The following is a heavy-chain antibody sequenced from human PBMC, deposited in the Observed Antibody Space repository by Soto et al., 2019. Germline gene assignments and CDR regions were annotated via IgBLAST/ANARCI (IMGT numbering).Heavy chain of an antibody. CDR1: GFTFSSYG. J-gene: IGHJ4*02. CDR3: ANGRPAFGIF. Sequence: QVQLVESGGGVVQPGRSLRLSRAASGFTFSSYGMHWVRQAPGKGLEWVAVISYDGSNKYYADSVKGRFTISRDNSKNTLYLQMNSLRAEDTAVYYCANGRPAFGIFWGQGTLVTVSS. V-gene: IGHV3-30*18. D-gene: IGHD3-3*01. CDR2: ISYDGSNK.